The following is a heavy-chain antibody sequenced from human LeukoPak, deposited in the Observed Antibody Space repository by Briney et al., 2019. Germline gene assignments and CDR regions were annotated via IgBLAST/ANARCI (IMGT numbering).Heavy chain of an antibody. D-gene: IGHD4-17*01. Sequence: ASVKVSCKVSAYTLTELSMHWVRQAPGKGLEWMGGFDPEDGETIYAQKFQGRVTMTEDTSTDTAYMELSSLRSEDTAVYYCATDSGDYVRAFDYWGQGTLVTVSS. J-gene: IGHJ4*02. CDR3: ATDSGDYVRAFDY. CDR1: AYTLTELS. V-gene: IGHV1-24*01. CDR2: FDPEDGET.